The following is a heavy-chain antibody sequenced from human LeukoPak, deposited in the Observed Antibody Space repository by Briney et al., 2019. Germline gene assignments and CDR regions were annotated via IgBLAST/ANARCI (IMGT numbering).Heavy chain of an antibody. CDR1: GYTFSNYA. CDR2: ISGLGGST. CDR3: ARDVEARISAAGTFDY. V-gene: IGHV3-23*01. D-gene: IGHD6-13*01. Sequence: GGSLRLSCAASGYTFSNYAMSWVRQAPGKGLEWVSVISGLGGSTYYADSVKGRFAVSRVNSKSTLWLQMNSLRADDTAIYYCARDVEARISAAGTFDYWGQGSLVTVSS. J-gene: IGHJ4*02.